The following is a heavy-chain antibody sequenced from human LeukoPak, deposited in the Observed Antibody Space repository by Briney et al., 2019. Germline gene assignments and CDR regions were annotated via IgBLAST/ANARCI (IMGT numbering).Heavy chain of an antibody. CDR2: IYYSGST. Sequence: SETLSLTCTVSGGSTSSSSSYWGWIRQPPGKGLEWIGSIYYSGSTYYNPSLKSRVTISVDTSKNQFSLKLSSVTAADTAVYYCARDRVAALDYWGQGTLVTVSS. J-gene: IGHJ4*02. CDR1: GGSTSSSSSY. V-gene: IGHV4-39*07. D-gene: IGHD6-6*01. CDR3: ARDRVAALDY.